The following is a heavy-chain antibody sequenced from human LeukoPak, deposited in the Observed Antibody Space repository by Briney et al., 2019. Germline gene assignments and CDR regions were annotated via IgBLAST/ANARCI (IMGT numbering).Heavy chain of an antibody. CDR3: ARHLYYDSSGFDY. J-gene: IGHJ4*02. CDR2: INHSGST. CDR1: GGSFSGYY. D-gene: IGHD3-22*01. V-gene: IGHV4-34*01. Sequence: SETLSLTCAVYGGSFSGYYWSWIRQPPGKGLEWIGEINHSGSTNYNPSLKSRVTISVDTSKNQFSLKLSSVTAADTAVYYCARHLYYDSSGFDYWGQGTLVTVSS.